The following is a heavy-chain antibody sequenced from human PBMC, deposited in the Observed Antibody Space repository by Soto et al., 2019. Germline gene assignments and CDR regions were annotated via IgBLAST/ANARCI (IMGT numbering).Heavy chain of an antibody. V-gene: IGHV1-2*02. CDR2: INPYSGGA. CDR1: GYTFTGYF. D-gene: IGHD3-10*01. Sequence: AASVKVSCKASGYTFTGYFIHWVRQAPGQGLEWMGWINPYSGGADYAQSFQGRVTMTRDTSISTVYMELSRLRFDDTAVYYCARVIRGAYYNSPLDTWGQGTVVTAPQ. CDR3: ARVIRGAYYNSPLDT. J-gene: IGHJ5*02.